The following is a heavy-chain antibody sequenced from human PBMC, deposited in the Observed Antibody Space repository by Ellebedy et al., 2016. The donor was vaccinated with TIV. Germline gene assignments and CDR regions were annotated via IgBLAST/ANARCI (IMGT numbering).Heavy chain of an antibody. Sequence: GESLKISXAASGFTFSSYSMNWVRQAPGKGLEWVSSISSSSSYIYYADSVKGRFTISRDNAKNSLYLQMNSLRAEDTAVYYCARATPLSGWFHLLDYWGQGTLVTVSS. D-gene: IGHD6-19*01. J-gene: IGHJ4*02. CDR2: ISSSSSYI. V-gene: IGHV3-21*01. CDR1: GFTFSSYS. CDR3: ARATPLSGWFHLLDY.